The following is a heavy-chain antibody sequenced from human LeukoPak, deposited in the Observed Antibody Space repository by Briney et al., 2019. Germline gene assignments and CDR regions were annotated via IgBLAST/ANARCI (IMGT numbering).Heavy chain of an antibody. D-gene: IGHD2-21*01. J-gene: IGHJ4*02. CDR2: IRSKTYGGAA. Sequence: GGSLRLSCAASGFTFRDYAMSWVRLAPGKGLQWVGFIRSKTYGGAADYGASVKGRFTIYRDDSQSIAYLLMNRLEIEDTAVYYCTRIGIGIIGRDPVDYWGQGILVTVSS. CDR3: TRIGIGIIGRDPVDY. V-gene: IGHV3-49*04. CDR1: GFTFRDYA.